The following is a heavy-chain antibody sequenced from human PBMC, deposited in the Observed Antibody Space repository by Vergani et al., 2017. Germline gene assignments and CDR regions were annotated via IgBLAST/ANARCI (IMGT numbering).Heavy chain of an antibody. CDR3: AKDPRLKEDYYYYYMDV. V-gene: IGHV3-30*18. CDR2: ISHDGNKK. J-gene: IGHJ6*03. Sequence: QVQLVESGGGVVQPGRSLRLSCAASGFTFSNYGLHWVRQAPGQGLEWVAVISHDGNKKYYVDSVKGRFTISRDNSKNTLYLYINSLRADDTAVYYCAKDPRLKEDYYYYYMDVWGKGTTVTVSS. CDR1: GFTFSNYG.